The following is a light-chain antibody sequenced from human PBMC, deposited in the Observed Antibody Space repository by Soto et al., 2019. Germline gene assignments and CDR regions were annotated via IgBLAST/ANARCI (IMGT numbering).Light chain of an antibody. CDR1: QAVRSS. V-gene: IGKV1-27*01. J-gene: IGKJ1*01. Sequence: DIQMTQSPSSLSASVGDRVTITCRASQAVRSSLAWYQQKPANHPKVLIYAASTLQSGVPSRFSGSGSGTDFTLSISSLQPEDVATDYCQQYYSAPWTFGQGTKVDIK. CDR3: QQYYSAPWT. CDR2: AAS.